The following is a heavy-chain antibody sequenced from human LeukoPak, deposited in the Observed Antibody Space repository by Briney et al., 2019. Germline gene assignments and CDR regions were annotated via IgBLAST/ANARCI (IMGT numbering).Heavy chain of an antibody. J-gene: IGHJ4*02. Sequence: GGSLRLSCAASGFTFTSYWMSWVRQAPGKGLEWVANIKQDGSEKNYVDSVKGRFTISRDNAKNSLSLQMNSLRAEDTAVYYCTREGILAGVDYWGQGTLVTVSS. CDR3: TREGILAGVDY. CDR1: GFTFTSYW. V-gene: IGHV3-7*01. CDR2: IKQDGSEK. D-gene: IGHD6-13*01.